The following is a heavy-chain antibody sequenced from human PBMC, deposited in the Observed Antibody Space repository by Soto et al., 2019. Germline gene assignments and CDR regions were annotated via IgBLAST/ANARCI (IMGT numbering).Heavy chain of an antibody. J-gene: IGHJ5*02. CDR3: ARGKNWFDR. Sequence: QVQLQESGPGLVKPSETLSLTCSVSGASITSAYWNWIRQPPGKGLEWVGYIYYIGSTNYNPSLKRPVTMPPDTSNNQLSLDLRFVTAADTAVYYCARGKNWFDRWGQGTLVTVSS. CDR2: IYYIGST. V-gene: IGHV4-59*08. CDR1: GASITSAY.